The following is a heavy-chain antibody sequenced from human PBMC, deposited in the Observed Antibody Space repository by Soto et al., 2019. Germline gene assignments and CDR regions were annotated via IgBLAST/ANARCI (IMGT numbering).Heavy chain of an antibody. CDR3: ANPSYYDFWSGYHKTNYYYGMDV. CDR1: GFTFSSYA. CDR2: ISGSGGST. Sequence: EGSLRLSCAASGFTFSSYAMSWVRQAPGKGLEWVSAISGSGGSTYYADSVKGRFTISRDNSKNTLYLQMNSLRAEGTAVYYCANPSYYDFWSGYHKTNYYYGMDVWGQGTTVTVSS. J-gene: IGHJ6*02. D-gene: IGHD3-3*01. V-gene: IGHV3-23*01.